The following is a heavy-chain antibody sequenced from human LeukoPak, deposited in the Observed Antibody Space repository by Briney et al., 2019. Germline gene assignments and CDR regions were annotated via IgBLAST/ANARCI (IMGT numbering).Heavy chain of an antibody. D-gene: IGHD3-10*01. CDR1: GGSISSYY. CDR3: ARRGGYYGSGSWGYFDY. J-gene: IGHJ4*02. Sequence: SETLSLTCTVSGGSISSYYWSWIRQPAGKGLEWIGRIYTSGSTNYNPSLKSRVTMSVDTSKNQFSLKLSSVTAADTAVYYCARRGGYYGSGSWGYFDYWGQGTLVTVSS. CDR2: IYTSGST. V-gene: IGHV4-4*07.